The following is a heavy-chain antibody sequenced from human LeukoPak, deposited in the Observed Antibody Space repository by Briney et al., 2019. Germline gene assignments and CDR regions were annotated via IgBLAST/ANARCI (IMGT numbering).Heavy chain of an antibody. Sequence: GESLKISCKGSGYNFDTHWIAWVRQMPGKGLEWMGIVYPGDSDTRYSPSFQGQVIISADKSITTAYLQWSSLKASDTAIYYCARQEYSSSAPDYWGQGTLVTVSS. V-gene: IGHV5-51*01. CDR2: VYPGDSDT. CDR3: ARQEYSSSAPDY. J-gene: IGHJ4*02. D-gene: IGHD6-6*01. CDR1: GYNFDTHW.